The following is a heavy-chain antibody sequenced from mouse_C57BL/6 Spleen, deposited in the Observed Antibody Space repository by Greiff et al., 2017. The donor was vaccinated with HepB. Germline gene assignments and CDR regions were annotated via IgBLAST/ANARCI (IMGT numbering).Heavy chain of an antibody. CDR3: ARHEGTYDDY. D-gene: IGHD5-1*01. Sequence: EVQGVESGGDLVKPGGSLKLSCAASGFTFSSYGMSWVRQTPDKRLEWVATISSGGSYTYYPDSVKGRFTISRDNAKNPLYLQMSSLKSEDTAMYYCARHEGTYDDYWGQGTTLTGSS. J-gene: IGHJ2*01. V-gene: IGHV5-6*01. CDR1: GFTFSSYG. CDR2: ISSGGSYT.